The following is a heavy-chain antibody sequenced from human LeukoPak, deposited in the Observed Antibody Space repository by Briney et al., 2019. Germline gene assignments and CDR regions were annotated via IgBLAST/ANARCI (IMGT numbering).Heavy chain of an antibody. CDR3: AREVVVVPAATLYYYYSMDV. J-gene: IGHJ6*03. D-gene: IGHD2-2*01. Sequence: PSGTLSLTCAVSGGSISSSYWWSWVRQPPGKGLEWIGEVYHSGSTNYSPSLKSRVTMSVDTSKNHFSLKLSSVTAADTAVYYCAREVVVVPAATLYYYYSMDVRGEGRTATNSS. CDR1: GGSISSSYW. CDR2: VYHSGST. V-gene: IGHV4-4*02.